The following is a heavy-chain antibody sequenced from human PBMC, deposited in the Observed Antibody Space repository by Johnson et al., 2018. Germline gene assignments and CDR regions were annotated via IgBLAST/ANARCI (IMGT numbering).Heavy chain of an antibody. D-gene: IGHD3-3*01. CDR1: GFTFDDYA. V-gene: IGHV3-9*01. J-gene: IGHJ6*03. CDR3: AKDMEGPYYYYYMDV. CDR2: INWNSGSM. Sequence: VQLVQSGGGLVQPGRSLRLSCVASGFTFDDYAMHWVRQAPGKGLECVSGINWNSGSMDYADSVKGRFTISRDNAKNSLYLQMNSLRPEDTALYYCAKDMEGPYYYYYMDVWGKGTTVTVSS.